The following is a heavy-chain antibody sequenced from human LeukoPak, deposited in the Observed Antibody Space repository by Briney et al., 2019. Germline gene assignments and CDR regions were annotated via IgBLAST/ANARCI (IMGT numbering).Heavy chain of an antibody. CDR1: GGSMSSYY. Sequence: PSETLSLTCTVSGGSMSSYYWSWIRQPPGMGLEYIGNIFYSGSTNYNPSLKSRVTISVDTSKNQFSLKLSSVTAADTAVYYCARDRYYDSGSYYNWGQGTLVTVSS. J-gene: IGHJ4*02. V-gene: IGHV4-59*01. CDR3: ARDRYYDSGSYYN. D-gene: IGHD3-10*01. CDR2: IFYSGST.